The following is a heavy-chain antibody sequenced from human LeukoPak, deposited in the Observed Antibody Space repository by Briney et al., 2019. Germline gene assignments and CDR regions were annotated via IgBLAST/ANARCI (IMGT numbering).Heavy chain of an antibody. V-gene: IGHV3-48*01. Sequence: GGSLRLSCAASGFTFSSYSMNWVRQAPGKGLEWVSYISSSSSSIYYADSVKGRFTISRDNAKNSLYLQMNSLRAEDTAVYYCARDLHSSGWPSAFDIWGQGTMVTVSS. D-gene: IGHD6-19*01. CDR2: ISSSSSSI. J-gene: IGHJ3*02. CDR3: ARDLHSSGWPSAFDI. CDR1: GFTFSSYS.